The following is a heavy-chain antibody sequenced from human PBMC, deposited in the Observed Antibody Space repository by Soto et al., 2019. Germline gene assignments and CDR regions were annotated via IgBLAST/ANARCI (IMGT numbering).Heavy chain of an antibody. Sequence: QVQLVESGGGVVQPGRSLRLSCAASGFTFSSYAMHWVRQAPGKGLEWVAVISYDGRNKYYADSVKGLFTISRDHSKNTLYRQMTSLRAEDTAVYYCAREMSNPDAFAIWGQGTLVTVSS. CDR1: GFTFSSYA. CDR3: AREMSNPDAFAI. V-gene: IGHV3-30-3*01. J-gene: IGHJ3*02. CDR2: ISYDGRNK. D-gene: IGHD4-4*01.